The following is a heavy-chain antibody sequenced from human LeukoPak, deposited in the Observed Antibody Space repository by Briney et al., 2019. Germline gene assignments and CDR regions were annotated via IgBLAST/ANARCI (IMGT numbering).Heavy chain of an antibody. Sequence: GGSLRLSCVDSGFTFSTYAMHWVRQAPGKGLEWVAVMSYDGRIEYYADSVKGRFTISRDNSKNTLYLQMNSLSAEDTAVYYCAREVAVAGPFDYWGQGILVSVSS. CDR3: AREVAVAGPFDY. D-gene: IGHD6-19*01. J-gene: IGHJ4*02. CDR2: MSYDGRIE. CDR1: GFTFSTYA. V-gene: IGHV3-30*04.